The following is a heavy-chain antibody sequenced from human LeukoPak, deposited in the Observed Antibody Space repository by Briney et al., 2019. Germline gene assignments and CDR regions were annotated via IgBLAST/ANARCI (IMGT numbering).Heavy chain of an antibody. CDR1: GFTFSSYE. V-gene: IGHV3-48*03. CDR3: ATTVLIPRSFDY. Sequence: PGGSLSLSCAASGFTFSSYEMNWVRQAPGKGLEWISYISSSGSNVYYADSVKGRFTISRDNAKNTLYLQMNSLRAEDTAIYYCATTVLIPRSFDYWGQGTLVTVSS. D-gene: IGHD4-23*01. CDR2: ISSSGSNV. J-gene: IGHJ4*02.